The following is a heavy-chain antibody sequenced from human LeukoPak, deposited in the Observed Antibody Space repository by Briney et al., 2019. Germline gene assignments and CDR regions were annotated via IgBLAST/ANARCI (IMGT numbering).Heavy chain of an antibody. CDR3: ARGIAAAAKQGGFDC. V-gene: IGHV4-4*07. Sequence: PSETLSLTCTVSGGSISSYYWSWIRQPAGKGLEWIGRIYTTGSTSHNPSLKSRVTMSVDTSNNQFSLKLSSVTAADTALYYCARGIAAAAKQGGFDCWGQGTLVTVSS. CDR2: IYTTGST. D-gene: IGHD6-13*01. CDR1: GGSISSYY. J-gene: IGHJ4*02.